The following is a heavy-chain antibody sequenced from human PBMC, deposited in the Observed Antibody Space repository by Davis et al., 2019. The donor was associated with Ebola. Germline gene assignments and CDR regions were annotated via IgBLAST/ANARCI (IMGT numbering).Heavy chain of an antibody. V-gene: IGHV1-46*04. CDR3: ARGARDIGLMVAATPSYY. CDR1: GYTFTRYY. CDR2: INPSGGST. J-gene: IGHJ4*02. Sequence: ASSVKVSCKASGYTFTRYYMHWVRKALGQGLEWMGIINPSGGSTSNAQKLEDRVTMTRDTSTSTVYMELSCLRTEDTAVYYYARGARDIGLMVAATPSYYWGQGTLVTVSS. D-gene: IGHD2-15*01.